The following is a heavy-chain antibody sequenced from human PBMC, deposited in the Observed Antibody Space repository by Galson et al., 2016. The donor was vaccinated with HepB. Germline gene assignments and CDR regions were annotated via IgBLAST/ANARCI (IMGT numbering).Heavy chain of an antibody. Sequence: SLRLSCAASGFTFSTHWMHWVRQAPGKGLVWVSRIYNDGSGTSYAESVRGRFTISRDNAKNTLYLQMNSLRAEDTAVYYCARESAGAGTWGMDVWGQGTTVTVS. CDR2: IYNDGSGT. J-gene: IGHJ6*02. CDR1: GFTFSTHW. D-gene: IGHD6-13*01. CDR3: ARESAGAGTWGMDV. V-gene: IGHV3-74*01.